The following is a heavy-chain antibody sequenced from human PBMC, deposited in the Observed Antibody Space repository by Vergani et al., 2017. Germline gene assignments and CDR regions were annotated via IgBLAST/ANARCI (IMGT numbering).Heavy chain of an antibody. Sequence: VQLVESGGGVVQPGRSLRLSCAASGFTFSNYAMSWVRQAPGKGLEWVSTISGSGESTYYADSVKGRFTISRDNSKNTLFLQINSLRAEDKAIYYCAKEPKKGQYCTSGVCFYFDYWGQGTLVTVSS. D-gene: IGHD2-8*01. CDR2: ISGSGEST. J-gene: IGHJ4*02. CDR3: AKEPKKGQYCTSGVCFYFDY. CDR1: GFTFSNYA. V-gene: IGHV3-23*04.